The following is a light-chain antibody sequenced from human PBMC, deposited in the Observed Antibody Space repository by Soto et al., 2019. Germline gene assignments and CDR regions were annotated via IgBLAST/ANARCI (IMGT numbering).Light chain of an antibody. V-gene: IGKV2D-29*01. CDR3: MQSIQLPRT. Sequence: IVLTKTQPSLSVPPGQPASISCKSSQSPLQSDGNTYLYWYLQKPGQPPQLLIYAVSNRFSGVPDRFSGSGSGTDFTLKISRVEAEDVGVYYCMQSIQLPRTFGQGTKVDIK. CDR1: QSPLQSDGNTY. J-gene: IGKJ1*01. CDR2: AVS.